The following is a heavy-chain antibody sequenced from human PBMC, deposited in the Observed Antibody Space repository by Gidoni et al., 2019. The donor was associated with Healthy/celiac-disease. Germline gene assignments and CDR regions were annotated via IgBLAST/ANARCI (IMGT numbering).Heavy chain of an antibody. V-gene: IGHV5-51*03. Sequence: EVQLVQSGAEVKTPGESLKISCSGSGYSSTSYWIGWVRQMPGKGLEWMGIIYPGDADTGYSPSFQGQVTISADKYISTAYLQWSSLKASDTAMYYCARLSYGSGSYHFDYWGQGTLVTVSS. D-gene: IGHD3-10*01. CDR3: ARLSYGSGSYHFDY. J-gene: IGHJ4*02. CDR2: IYPGDADT. CDR1: GYSSTSYW.